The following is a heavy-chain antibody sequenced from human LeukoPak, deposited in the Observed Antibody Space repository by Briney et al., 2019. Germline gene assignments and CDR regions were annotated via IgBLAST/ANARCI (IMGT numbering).Heavy chain of an antibody. CDR1: GFSLSTSGVG. J-gene: IGHJ6*02. D-gene: IGHD3-3*01. V-gene: IGHV2-5*02. Sequence: SGPTLVNPTQTLTLTCTFSGFSLSTSGVGVGWIRQPPGKALEWRALIYWDDDKRYSPSLKSRLTITKDTSKNQVVFTMTNMDPVDTATYYCAHSGYGYDLLHYGMDVWGQGTTVTVSS. CDR2: IYWDDDK. CDR3: AHSGYGYDLLHYGMDV.